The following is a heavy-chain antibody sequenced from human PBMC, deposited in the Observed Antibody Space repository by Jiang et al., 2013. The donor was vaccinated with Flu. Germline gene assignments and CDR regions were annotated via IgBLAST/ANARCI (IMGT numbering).Heavy chain of an antibody. V-gene: IGHV2-70*04. J-gene: IGHJ4*02. CDR1: GFSLITGGMR. D-gene: IGHD6-13*01. CDR2: IDWDDDK. Sequence: TLTLTCTFSGFSLITGGMRVNWIRQPPGKALEWLARIDWDDDKLYSTSLKTRLAISKDTSKNQVVLKMTNMDPVDTATYYCARTPSPTYSSSWEDYFDYWGQGTLVTVSS. CDR3: ARTPSPTYSSSWEDYFDY.